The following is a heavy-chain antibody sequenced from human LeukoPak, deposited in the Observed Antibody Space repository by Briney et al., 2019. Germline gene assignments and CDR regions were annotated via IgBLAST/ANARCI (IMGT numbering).Heavy chain of an antibody. D-gene: IGHD3-16*01. J-gene: IGHJ4*02. CDR2: ITPNSGGT. CDR1: GYTFTGYY. Sequence: ASVKVSCKASGYTFTGYYMHWVRQAPGQGLEWMGWITPNSGGTNYAQKFQGRVTMTRDTSISTAYMELSRLRSDDTAVYYCARDRYVARYFDYWGQGTLVTVSS. V-gene: IGHV1-2*02. CDR3: ARDRYVARYFDY.